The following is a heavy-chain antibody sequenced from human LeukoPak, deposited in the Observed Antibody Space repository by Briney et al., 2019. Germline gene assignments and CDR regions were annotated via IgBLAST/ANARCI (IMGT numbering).Heavy chain of an antibody. J-gene: IGHJ4*02. V-gene: IGHV3-23*01. CDR3: AKELVRDHYGSGSYFDY. CDR2: ISGSGGST. Sequence: GGSLRLSCAASGFTISSYAMSWVCQARGKGLDWVSAISGSGGSTYYADSVKGRFTISRDNSKNTLYLQMNSLRAEDTAVCYCAKELVRDHYGSGSYFDYWGQGTLVTVSS. CDR1: GFTISSYA. D-gene: IGHD3-10*01.